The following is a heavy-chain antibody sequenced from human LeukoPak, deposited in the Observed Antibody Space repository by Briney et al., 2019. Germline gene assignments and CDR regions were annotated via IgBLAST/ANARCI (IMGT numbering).Heavy chain of an antibody. J-gene: IGHJ4*02. Sequence: PSETLSFTCAVYGGSFSGYYWSWIRQPPGKGLEWIGEINHSGSTNYTPSLKSRVTISVDTSKNQFSLKLSSVTAADTAVYYCARGVYCSGGNCYRPLDYWGQGTLVTVSS. CDR1: GGSFSGYY. CDR2: INHSGST. CDR3: ARGVYCSGGNCYRPLDY. D-gene: IGHD2-15*01. V-gene: IGHV4-34*01.